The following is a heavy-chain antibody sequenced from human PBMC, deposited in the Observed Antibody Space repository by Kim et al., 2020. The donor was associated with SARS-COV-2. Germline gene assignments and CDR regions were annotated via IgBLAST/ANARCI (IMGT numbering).Heavy chain of an antibody. Sequence: ASVKVSCKASGYTFTSYAMNWVRQAPGQGLEWMGWINTNTGNPTYAQGFTGRFVFSLDTSVSTAYLQISSLKAEDTAVYYCARVRIRLNSSSSRYYYYYGMDVWGQGTTVTVSS. CDR1: GYTFTSYA. CDR3: ARVRIRLNSSSSRYYYYYGMDV. CDR2: INTNTGNP. V-gene: IGHV7-4-1*02. D-gene: IGHD6-6*01. J-gene: IGHJ6*02.